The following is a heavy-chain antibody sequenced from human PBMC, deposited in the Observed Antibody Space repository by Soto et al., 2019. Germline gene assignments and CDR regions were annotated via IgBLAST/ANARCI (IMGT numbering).Heavy chain of an antibody. D-gene: IGHD3-16*02. J-gene: IGHJ6*02. CDR3: ARASHYVWGSYRFHYGMDV. V-gene: IGHV4-34*01. CDR1: GGSFSGYY. Sequence: SETLSLTCAVYGGSFSGYYWSWIRQPPGKGLEWIGEINHSGSTNYNPSLKSRVTISVDTSKNQFSLKLSSVTAADTAVYYCARASHYVWGSYRFHYGMDVWGQGTTVTVSS. CDR2: INHSGST.